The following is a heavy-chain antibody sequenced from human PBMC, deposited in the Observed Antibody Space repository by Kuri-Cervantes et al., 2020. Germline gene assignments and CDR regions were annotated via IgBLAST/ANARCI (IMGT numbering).Heavy chain of an antibody. CDR3: ARQADTARHKFDY. CDR2: INHSGST. CDR1: GGSFSGYY. J-gene: IGHJ4*02. D-gene: IGHD5-18*01. V-gene: IGHV4-34*01. Sequence: SETLSLTCAVYGGSFSGYYWSWIRQPPGKGLEWIGEINHSGSTNYNPSLKSRVTISVDTSKNQFSLKLSSVTAADTAVYFCARQADTARHKFDYWGQGTLVTVSS.